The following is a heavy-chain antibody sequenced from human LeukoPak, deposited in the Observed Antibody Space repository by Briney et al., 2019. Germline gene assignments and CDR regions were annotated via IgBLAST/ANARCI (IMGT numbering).Heavy chain of an antibody. CDR1: GGTFSSYA. J-gene: IGHJ4*02. D-gene: IGHD2-15*01. CDR2: IIPIFGTA. CDR3: ARSSSPRLHFDY. Sequence: SVKVSCKASGGTFSSYAISWVRQAPGQGLEWMGGIIPIFGTANYAQKFQDRVTITADESTSTAYMELSSLRSEDTAVYYCARSSSPRLHFDYWGQGTLVTVSS. V-gene: IGHV1-69*13.